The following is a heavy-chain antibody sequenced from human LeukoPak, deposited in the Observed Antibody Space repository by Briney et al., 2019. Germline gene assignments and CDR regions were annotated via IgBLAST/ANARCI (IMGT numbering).Heavy chain of an antibody. J-gene: IGHJ4*02. CDR3: ATSQSSVAGIVGD. CDR2: ISGSGNNK. V-gene: IGHV3-11*04. D-gene: IGHD6-19*01. Sequence: PGGSLRLSXAVSGFTFSDYFMTWIRQAPGKGLEWVSYISGSGNNKYYADSVRGRFTISRDNTKNSLYLQMNSLRVEDTAVYYCATSQSSVAGIVGDWGQGTLVTVSS. CDR1: GFTFSDYF.